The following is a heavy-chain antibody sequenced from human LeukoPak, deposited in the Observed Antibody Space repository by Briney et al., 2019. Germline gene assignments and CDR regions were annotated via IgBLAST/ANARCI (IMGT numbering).Heavy chain of an antibody. J-gene: IGHJ6*03. CDR2: IYTSGST. CDR3: ARRRILTSSYYYYYYMDV. Sequence: SETLSLTCTVSGGSISSYYWSWIRQPPGKGLEWIGYIYTSGSTNYNSSLKSRVTISLDTSKNQFSLKLGSVTAADTAVYYCARRRILTSSYYYYYYMDVWGKGTTVTVSS. D-gene: IGHD3-9*01. V-gene: IGHV4-4*09. CDR1: GGSISSYY.